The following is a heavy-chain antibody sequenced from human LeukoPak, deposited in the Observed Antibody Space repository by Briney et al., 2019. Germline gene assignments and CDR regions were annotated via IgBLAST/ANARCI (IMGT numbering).Heavy chain of an antibody. CDR3: ARDGTVTAGPFDP. Sequence: AGGSLRLSCAASGFTFGGYWMHWVRQAPGKGLVWVSRINSDGGRTIYADSVKGRFTVSRDNAKNTLYLQMNSLRAEDTAVYYCARDGTVTAGPFDPWGRGTLVTVSS. CDR1: GFTFGGYW. D-gene: IGHD4-11*01. V-gene: IGHV3-74*01. CDR2: INSDGGRT. J-gene: IGHJ5*02.